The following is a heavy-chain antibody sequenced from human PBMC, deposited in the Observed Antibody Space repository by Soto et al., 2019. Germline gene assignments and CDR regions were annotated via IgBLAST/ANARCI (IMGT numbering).Heavy chain of an antibody. V-gene: IGHV1-18*04. J-gene: IGHJ6*03. CDR1: GYTFTNYG. CDR2: MSTVNAKA. Sequence: ASVKVSCKASGYTFTNYGINWVRQAPGQGLEWMGWMSTVNAKAHYAQNLQGRVTMYTETSTNTAYMELRSLRSDDTAVYYCGRVVTGYYYMDVWGKGTTVTVSS. D-gene: IGHD2-8*02. CDR3: GRVVTGYYYMDV.